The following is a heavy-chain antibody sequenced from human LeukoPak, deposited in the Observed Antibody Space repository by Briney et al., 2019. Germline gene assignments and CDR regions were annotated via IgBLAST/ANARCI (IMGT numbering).Heavy chain of an antibody. Sequence: PSETLSLTCAVSGGSISSSNWWSWVRQPPGKGLEWIGEIYHSGSTNYNPSLKSRVTISVDKSKNQFSLKLSSVTAADTAVYYCAGDRSNYDSGSPSSWGQGTLVTVSS. D-gene: IGHD3-10*01. J-gene: IGHJ4*02. CDR2: IYHSGST. CDR3: AGDRSNYDSGSPSS. CDR1: GGSISSSNW. V-gene: IGHV4-4*02.